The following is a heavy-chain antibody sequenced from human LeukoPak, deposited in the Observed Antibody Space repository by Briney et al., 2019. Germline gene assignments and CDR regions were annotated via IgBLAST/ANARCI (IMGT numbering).Heavy chain of an antibody. Sequence: SQTLSLTCTVSGGSISSGTYYWSWIRQPAGKGLEWIGRIYTSGSTDYNPSLKSRVTISVDTSKNQFSLELSSVTAADTAVYYCARGGLRVMVYRLYYMDVWGKGTTVTVSS. CDR3: ARGGLRVMVYRLYYMDV. V-gene: IGHV4-61*02. D-gene: IGHD2-8*01. CDR1: GGSISSGTYY. CDR2: IYTSGST. J-gene: IGHJ6*03.